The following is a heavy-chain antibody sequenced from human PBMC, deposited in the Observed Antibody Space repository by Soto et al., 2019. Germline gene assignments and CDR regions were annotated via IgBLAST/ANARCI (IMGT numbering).Heavy chain of an antibody. Sequence: ASVKVSCKVSGYTLTELSMHWVRQAPGKGLEWMGGFDPEDGETIYAQKFQGRVTMTEDTSTDTAYMELSSLRSDDTAVYYCARDQYGKQLRRCLDVWGQGTTVTVSS. D-gene: IGHD1-1*01. V-gene: IGHV1-24*01. CDR1: GYTLTELS. J-gene: IGHJ6*02. CDR2: FDPEDGET. CDR3: ARDQYGKQLRRCLDV.